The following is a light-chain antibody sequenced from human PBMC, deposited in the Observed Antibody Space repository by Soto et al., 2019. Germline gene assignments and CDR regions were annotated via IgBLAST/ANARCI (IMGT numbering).Light chain of an antibody. CDR2: EVS. J-gene: IGLJ1*01. CDR3: CADAGRSTYV. CDR1: SSDVGSYNF. Sequence: QSALTQPAYVSGSPGQSLTISCTRTSSDVGSYNFVSWYQQHPGKVPKVMIYEVSKRPSGVSDRFSGSKSGNTASLTISGLQAEDEADYYCCADAGRSTYVFGTVTKVTVL. V-gene: IGLV2-23*02.